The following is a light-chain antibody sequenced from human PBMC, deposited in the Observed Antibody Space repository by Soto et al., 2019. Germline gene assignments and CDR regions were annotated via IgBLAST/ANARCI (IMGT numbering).Light chain of an antibody. V-gene: IGKV1-17*01. CDR3: QHYNRDSEA. CDR1: QGSRND. J-gene: IGKJ1*01. CDR2: AAS. Sequence: DIQMTQSPSSLSASVGDRVTINCRASQGSRNDVGWYQQKPGKAPKRLSDAASRLQRGGPSRFSGGGAVTEFTLTSSSLQTDVFASYSCQHYNRDSEAFGQGTNVENK.